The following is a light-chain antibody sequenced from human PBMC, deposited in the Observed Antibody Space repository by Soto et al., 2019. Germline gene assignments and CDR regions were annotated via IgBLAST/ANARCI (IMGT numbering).Light chain of an antibody. CDR1: SGSVSSSYH. Sequence: QAVVNQEPSFSVSPRRTVTLTCGLTSGSVSSSYHPSWYEQTPGQAPRTLIYDTSTRSSGVPDRFSGSIVGNKAAVTITGAHADDESDYYCVLYMGRDTPYVFGTGTKLTVL. J-gene: IGLJ1*01. CDR3: VLYMGRDTPYV. CDR2: DTS. V-gene: IGLV8-61*01.